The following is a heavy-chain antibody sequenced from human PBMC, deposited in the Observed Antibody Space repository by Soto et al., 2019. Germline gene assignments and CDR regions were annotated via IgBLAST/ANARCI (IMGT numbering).Heavy chain of an antibody. Sequence: SETLSLTCAVYGGSFSGYYWSWIRQPPGKGLEWIGEINHSRSTNYNPSLKSRVTISVDTSKNQFSLKLSSVTAADTAVYYCARRSGSGLDYWGQGTLVTV. V-gene: IGHV4-34*01. CDR2: INHSRST. J-gene: IGHJ4*02. CDR1: GGSFSGYY. D-gene: IGHD6-19*01. CDR3: ARRSGSGLDY.